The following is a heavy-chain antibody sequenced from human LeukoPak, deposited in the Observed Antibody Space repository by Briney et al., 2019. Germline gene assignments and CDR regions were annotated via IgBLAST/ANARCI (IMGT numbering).Heavy chain of an antibody. D-gene: IGHD3-22*01. V-gene: IGHV4-59*01. CDR2: IYYSGST. Sequence: SETLSLTCTVSGGSISSYYWSWIRQPPGKGLEWIGYIYYSGSTNYNPSLKSRVTISVDTSKNQFSLKLSSVTAADTAVYYCARGVVARTVHFDYWGQGTLVTVSS. CDR3: ARGVVARTVHFDY. CDR1: GGSISSYY. J-gene: IGHJ4*02.